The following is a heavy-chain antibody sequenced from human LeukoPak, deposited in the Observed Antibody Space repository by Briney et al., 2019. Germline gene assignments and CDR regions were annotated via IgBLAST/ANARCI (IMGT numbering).Heavy chain of an antibody. D-gene: IGHD1-26*01. J-gene: IGHJ6*02. CDR2: IWYDGSNK. CDR1: GLTFSNYG. CDR3: ARDVGATSYYYYYGMDV. V-gene: IGHV3-33*01. Sequence: PGGSLRLSCAASGLTFSNYGMHWVRQAPGKGLEWLAVIWYDGSNKYYADSVKGRFTISRDNSKNTLYLQINSLRAEDTAVYYCARDVGATSYYYYYGMDVWGQGTTVTVSS.